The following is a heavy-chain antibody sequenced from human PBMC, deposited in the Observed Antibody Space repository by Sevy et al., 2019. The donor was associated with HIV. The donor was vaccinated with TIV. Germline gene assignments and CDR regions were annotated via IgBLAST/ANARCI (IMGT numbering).Heavy chain of an antibody. CDR2: ISGSGVST. Sequence: GGSLRLSCAASGFIFSNYAMSWVRQAPGKGLEWVSAISGSGVSTYYADSVKGRFTISRDNSKNTLYLQMNSLRAEDTAIYYCAKDRDSSSWYGADYFDCWGQGSLVTVSS. CDR3: AKDRDSSSWYGADYFDC. J-gene: IGHJ4*02. V-gene: IGHV3-23*01. CDR1: GFIFSNYA. D-gene: IGHD6-13*01.